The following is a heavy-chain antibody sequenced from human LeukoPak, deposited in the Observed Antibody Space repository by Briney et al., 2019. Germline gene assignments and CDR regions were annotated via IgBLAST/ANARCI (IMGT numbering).Heavy chain of an antibody. V-gene: IGHV3-21*01. D-gene: IGHD5-18*01. CDR1: GFTFRGYN. Sequence: GGSLRLSCAASGFTFRGYNLNWVRQAPGKGLEWVSAISSSSSYIYYADAVKGRFTISRDNSKNSLYLQMNSLRAEDTAVYYCARDGFSYGPGAAMGYWGQGTLVTVSS. J-gene: IGHJ4*02. CDR2: ISSSSSYI. CDR3: ARDGFSYGPGAAMGY.